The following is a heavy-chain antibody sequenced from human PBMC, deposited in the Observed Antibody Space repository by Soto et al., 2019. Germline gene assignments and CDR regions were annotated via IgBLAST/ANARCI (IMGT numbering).Heavy chain of an antibody. Sequence: QVQLQESGPGLVKPSETLSLICTVSGDSVSTFYWTWIRQPAGKELEWIGRIYSTGSATYNPSLKSRVTMSVDTSMNQVSLKMRSVTAADTAVYYCARGGRTSETDWLDPWGQGILVTVSS. V-gene: IGHV4-4*07. J-gene: IGHJ5*02. D-gene: IGHD3-10*01. CDR3: ARGGRTSETDWLDP. CDR2: IYSTGSA. CDR1: GDSVSTFY.